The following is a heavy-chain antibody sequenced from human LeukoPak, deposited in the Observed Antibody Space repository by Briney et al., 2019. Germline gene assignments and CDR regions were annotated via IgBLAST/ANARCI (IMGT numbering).Heavy chain of an antibody. J-gene: IGHJ5*02. V-gene: IGHV3-7*05. CDR2: INQDGSQK. CDR3: ARGWVYPGS. CDR1: GFTFSDYY. Sequence: PGGSLRLSCAASGFTFSDYYMSWIRQAPGKGLEWVASINQDGSQKYYVDSVKGRFTISRDNAKNSLSLQMNSLRAEDTAVYFCARGWVYPGSWGQGTRVTVSS. D-gene: IGHD2-8*01.